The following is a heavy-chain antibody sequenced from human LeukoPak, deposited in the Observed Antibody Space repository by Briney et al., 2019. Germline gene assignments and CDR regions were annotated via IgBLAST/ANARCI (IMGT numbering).Heavy chain of an antibody. CDR1: GGSINSYY. D-gene: IGHD5-24*01. Sequence: PSETLSLTCTVSGGSINSYYWSWIRQPPGKGLEWIGYIYYSGSTYYNPSLKSRVTISVDTSKNQFSLKLSSVTAADTAVYYCARDPHLQYGYYYYYGMDVWGQGTTVTVSS. V-gene: IGHV4-30-4*01. J-gene: IGHJ6*02. CDR3: ARDPHLQYGYYYYYGMDV. CDR2: IYYSGST.